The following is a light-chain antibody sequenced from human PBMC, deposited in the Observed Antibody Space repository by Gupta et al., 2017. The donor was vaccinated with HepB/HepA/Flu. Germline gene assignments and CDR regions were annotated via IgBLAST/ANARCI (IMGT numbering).Light chain of an antibody. J-gene: IGLJ2*01. CDR2: SNN. CDR1: SSNIGSNT. Sequence: SVLSQPPSASGPPGQWVTISCSGSSSNIGSNTVTWYQQLPGTAPKLLIYSNNQRPSGVPDRFSGSKSGTSASLAISGLQSEDEADYYCAAWDDSLNGHVVFGGGTKLTAL. CDR3: AAWDDSLNGHVV. V-gene: IGLV1-44*01.